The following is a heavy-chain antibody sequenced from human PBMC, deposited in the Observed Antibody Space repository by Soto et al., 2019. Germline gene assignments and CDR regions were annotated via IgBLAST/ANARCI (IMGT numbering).Heavy chain of an antibody. J-gene: IGHJ4*02. CDR2: INHSGST. CDR3: ARARSGISDY. V-gene: IGHV4-34*01. CDR1: GGSFSGYY. D-gene: IGHD2-15*01. Sequence: SETLSLTCAVYGGSFSGYYWSCIRQPPGKGLEWIGEINHSGSTNYNPSLKSRVTISVDTSKNQFSLKLSSVTAADTAVYYCARARSGISDYWGQGTLVTVPS.